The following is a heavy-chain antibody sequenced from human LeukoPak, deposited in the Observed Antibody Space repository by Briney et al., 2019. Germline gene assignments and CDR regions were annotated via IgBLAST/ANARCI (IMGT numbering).Heavy chain of an antibody. CDR3: ARGYDISGFYLRAFDI. J-gene: IGHJ3*02. V-gene: IGHV3-74*01. CDR1: GFTLSSYW. Sequence: GGSLRLSCAASGFTLSSYWMHWVRQAPGKGLVWVSRINSAGSDTSYADSVKGRFTNSRDNAKNTLYLQMNSLRAEDTAVYYCARGYDISGFYLRAFDIWGQGTMVTVSS. D-gene: IGHD3-22*01. CDR2: INSAGSDT.